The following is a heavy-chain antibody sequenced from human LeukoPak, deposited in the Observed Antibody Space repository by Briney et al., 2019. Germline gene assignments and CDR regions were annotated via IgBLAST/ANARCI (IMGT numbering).Heavy chain of an antibody. D-gene: IGHD3-22*01. V-gene: IGHV3-30*02. CDR2: IQDDGATT. J-gene: IGHJ4*02. Sequence: GGSLRLSCAASGFTFSTFPMHWVRQAPGKGLVWVALIQDDGATTNYADSVRGRFTISRDNSKSTVYLQMNSLKPDDTAVYYCATQSITLVVVISPFDYWGQGTLVTVSS. CDR3: ATQSITLVVVISPFDY. CDR1: GFTFSTFP.